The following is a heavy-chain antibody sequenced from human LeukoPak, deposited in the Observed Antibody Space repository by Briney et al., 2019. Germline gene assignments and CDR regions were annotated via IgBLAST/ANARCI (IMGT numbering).Heavy chain of an antibody. CDR1: GGSISSGGYS. J-gene: IGHJ5*02. Sequence: SETLSLTCAVSGGSISSGGYSWSWVRQPPGKGLEWIGYIYHSGSTYYNPSLKSRVTISVDRSKNQFSLKLSSVTAADTAVYYCARQGVYCSSTSCSPFNWFDPWGQGTLVTVSS. CDR3: ARQGVYCSSTSCSPFNWFDP. CDR2: IYHSGST. V-gene: IGHV4-30-2*01. D-gene: IGHD2-2*01.